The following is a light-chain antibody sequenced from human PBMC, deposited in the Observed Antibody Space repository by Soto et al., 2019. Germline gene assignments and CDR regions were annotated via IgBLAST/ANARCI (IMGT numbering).Light chain of an antibody. CDR3: QQYGSSPRT. Sequence: EIVCTQPPGNLSLSPGERATLSRRASQSVSNDYLAWYQQKPGQAPRLLIYGASNRATGIPDRFSGSGSGTDFTLTISRLQPEDFAVYYCQQYGSSPRTVGQGTKVDIK. CDR2: GAS. J-gene: IGKJ1*01. CDR1: QSVSNDY. V-gene: IGKV3-20*01.